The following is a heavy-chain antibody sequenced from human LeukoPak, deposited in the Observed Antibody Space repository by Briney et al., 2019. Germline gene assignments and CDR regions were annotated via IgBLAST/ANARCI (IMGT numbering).Heavy chain of an antibody. CDR3: ATLTTNDYGDYSPDDC. D-gene: IGHD4-17*01. CDR2: ISSSGSTI. V-gene: IGHV3-11*01. Sequence: PGGSLRLSCAASGFTFSDYYMSWIRQAPGKGLEWVSYISSSGSTIYYADSVKGRFTISRDNAKNSLYLQMNSLRAEDTAVYYCATLTTNDYGDYSPDDCWGQGTLVTVSS. CDR1: GFTFSDYY. J-gene: IGHJ4*02.